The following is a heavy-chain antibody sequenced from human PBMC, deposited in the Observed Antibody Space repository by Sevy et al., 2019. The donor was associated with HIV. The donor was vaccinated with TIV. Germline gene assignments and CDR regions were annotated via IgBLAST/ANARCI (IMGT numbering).Heavy chain of an antibody. CDR3: ARSPPVVVVPGAPSWFDP. V-gene: IGHV4-34*01. CDR2: INESGIT. J-gene: IGHJ5*02. Sequence: SETLSLTCAVHDGSFSGYYWNWIRQLPGKGLEWIGEINESGITYYNPSLKSRVTISVDTSKKQFSLKLYSVTAVDSAVYFCARSPPVVVVPGAPSWFDPWGQGTLVTVSS. CDR1: DGSFSGYY. D-gene: IGHD2-2*01.